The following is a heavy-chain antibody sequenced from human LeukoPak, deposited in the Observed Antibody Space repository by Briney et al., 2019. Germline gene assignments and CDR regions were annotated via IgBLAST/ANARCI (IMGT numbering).Heavy chain of an antibody. J-gene: IGHJ6*02. Sequence: PGGSLRLSCAASGFTFSSYSMNWVRQAPGKGLEWVSSISSSSSYIYYADSVKGRFTISRDNAKNSLYLQMNSLRAEDTAVYYCARRDIVVVPAAMGPWDYYYGMDVWGQGTTVTVSS. CDR3: ARRDIVVVPAAMGPWDYYYGMDV. CDR2: ISSSSSYI. V-gene: IGHV3-21*01. D-gene: IGHD2-2*01. CDR1: GFTFSSYS.